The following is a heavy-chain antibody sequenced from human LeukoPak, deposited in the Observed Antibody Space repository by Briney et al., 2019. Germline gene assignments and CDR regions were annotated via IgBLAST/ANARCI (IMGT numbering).Heavy chain of an antibody. CDR1: GYTFTSYY. J-gene: IGHJ6*02. D-gene: IGHD3-10*01. V-gene: IGHV1-46*01. CDR2: INPSGGST. CDR3: ARERVMVRGVISRLYYYYYGMDV. Sequence: GASVKVSCKASGYTFTSYYMHWVRQAPGQGLEWMGIINPSGGSTSYAQKFQGRVTMTRDMSTSTVYMELSSLRSEDTAVYYCARERVMVRGVISRLYYYYYGMDVWGQGTTVTVSS.